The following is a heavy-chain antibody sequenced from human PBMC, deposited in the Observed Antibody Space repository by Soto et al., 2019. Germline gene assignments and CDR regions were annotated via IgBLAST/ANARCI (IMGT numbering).Heavy chain of an antibody. V-gene: IGHV3-30*02. J-gene: IGHJ4*02. Sequence: GGSLRLSCAASGFTFSSYGMHWVRQAPGKGLEWVAFIWNDGSNKYYADSVKGRFTISRDNSKNTLYLQMNSLRAEDTAVYYCATDPCELLGYFDYWGQGTLVTVSX. CDR2: IWNDGSNK. D-gene: IGHD1-26*01. CDR3: ATDPCELLGYFDY. CDR1: GFTFSSYG.